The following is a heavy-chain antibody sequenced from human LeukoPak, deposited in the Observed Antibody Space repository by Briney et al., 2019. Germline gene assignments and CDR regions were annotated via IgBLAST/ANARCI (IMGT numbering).Heavy chain of an antibody. CDR1: GFTFSTYW. V-gene: IGHV3-48*04. D-gene: IGHD1-26*01. J-gene: IGHJ3*02. CDR2: ISSSSSPM. CDR3: ARVIVGADHDAFDI. Sequence: GGSLRLSCAASGFTFSTYWMTWVRQAPGQGLEWVSYISSSSSPMYYADSVKGRFTISRDNAKNSLYLQMNSLRADDTALYYCARVIVGADHDAFDIWGQGTMVTVSS.